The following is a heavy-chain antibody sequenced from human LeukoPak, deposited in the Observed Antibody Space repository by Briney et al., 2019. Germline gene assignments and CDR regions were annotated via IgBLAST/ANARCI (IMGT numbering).Heavy chain of an antibody. CDR2: IYYSGST. J-gene: IGHJ4*02. D-gene: IGHD1-26*01. V-gene: IGHV4-39*01. CDR3: AGGRGSYMDY. CDR1: GGSISSSSYY. Sequence: SETLSLTCTVSGGSISSSSYYWGWIRQPPGKGLEWIGSIYYSGSTYYNPSLKSRVTISVDTSKNQFSLKLSSVTAADTAVYSYAGGRGSYMDYWGQGTLVTVSS.